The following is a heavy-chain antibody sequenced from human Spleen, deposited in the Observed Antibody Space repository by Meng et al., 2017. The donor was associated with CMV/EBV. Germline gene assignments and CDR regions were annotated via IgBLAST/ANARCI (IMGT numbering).Heavy chain of an antibody. CDR3: ARGAARRRYYYYGMDV. V-gene: IGHV1-69*05. CDR1: GYTFISNG. CDR2: IIPIFGTA. Sequence: SVKVSCKASGYTFISNGISWVRQAPGQGLEWMGGIIPIFGTANYAQKFQGRVTITTDESTSTAYMELSSLRSEDTAVYYCARGAARRRYYYYGMDVWGQGTTVTVSS. D-gene: IGHD6-6*01. J-gene: IGHJ6*02.